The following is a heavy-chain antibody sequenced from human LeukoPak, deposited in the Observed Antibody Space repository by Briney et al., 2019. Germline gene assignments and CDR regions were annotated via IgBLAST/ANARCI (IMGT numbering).Heavy chain of an antibody. Sequence: GGSLRVSCAASGFTFSSYAMSWVRQAPGKGLEWVSTITTSGGSTYYADSVKGRFTISRDNSKNTLYLQMNSLRAEDTAVYYCAKALSGTLAGNFDYWGQGTLVTVSS. CDR1: GFTFSSYA. D-gene: IGHD1-1*01. CDR3: AKALSGTLAGNFDY. CDR2: ITTSGGST. V-gene: IGHV3-23*01. J-gene: IGHJ4*02.